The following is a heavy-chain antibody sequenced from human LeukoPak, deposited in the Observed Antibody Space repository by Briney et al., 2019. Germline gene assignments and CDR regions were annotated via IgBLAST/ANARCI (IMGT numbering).Heavy chain of an antibody. CDR2: IRSGGSIT. J-gene: IGHJ4*02. CDR3: AKDISTRVGTAHFDY. CDR1: GFIFIDHY. D-gene: IGHD1-1*01. V-gene: IGHV3-11*04. Sequence: PGGSLRLSCAASGFIFIDHYMSWVRLAPGKGLEWVSYIRSGGSITHYADSVKGRFTISRDNAKNSVYMQMNSLRAEDTAVYYCAKDISTRVGTAHFDYWGQGTLVTVSS.